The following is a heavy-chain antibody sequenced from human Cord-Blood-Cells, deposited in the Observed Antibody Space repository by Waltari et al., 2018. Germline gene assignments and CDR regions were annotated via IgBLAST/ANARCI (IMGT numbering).Heavy chain of an antibody. D-gene: IGHD6-19*01. CDR3: ARGDSSGWYYYYYGMDV. CDR1: GGSFSGYY. Sequence: QVQLQQWGAGLLKPSETLSLTCADYGGSFSGYYWTWTRQPPGKGLEWIGEINHSGSTNYNPSLKSRVTISVDTSKNQFSLKLSSVTAADTAVYYCARGDSSGWYYYYYGMDVWGQGTTVTVSS. V-gene: IGHV4-34*01. J-gene: IGHJ6*02. CDR2: INHSGST.